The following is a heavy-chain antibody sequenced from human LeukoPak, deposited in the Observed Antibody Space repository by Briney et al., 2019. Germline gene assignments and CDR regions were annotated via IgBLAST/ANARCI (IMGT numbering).Heavy chain of an antibody. CDR3: ARGLKSSTWYGDFDY. Sequence: GASVKVSCKASGYTFTSFNINWVRQATGQGLEWMGWMNPNTGNTGSAQKFQGRVTMTRDTSIGTAYMELSSLTSDDTAVYYCARGLKSSTWYGDFDYWGQGTLVTVSS. D-gene: IGHD6-13*01. J-gene: IGHJ4*02. CDR1: GYTFTSFN. V-gene: IGHV1-8*01. CDR2: MNPNTGNT.